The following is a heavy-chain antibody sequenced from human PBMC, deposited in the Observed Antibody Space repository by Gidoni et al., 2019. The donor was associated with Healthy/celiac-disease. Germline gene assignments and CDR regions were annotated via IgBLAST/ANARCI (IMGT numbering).Heavy chain of an antibody. Sequence: QVQLVQSGAEVKKPGASVKVSCKASGYTFTSYAMHWVRQAPGQRLEWMGWINAGNGNTKYSQKFQGRVTITRDTSASTAYMELSSLRSEDTAVYYCARALGYYDSSGYWNFDYWGQGTLVTVSS. V-gene: IGHV1-3*01. D-gene: IGHD3-22*01. CDR3: ARALGYYDSSGYWNFDY. J-gene: IGHJ4*02. CDR1: GYTFTSYA. CDR2: INAGNGNT.